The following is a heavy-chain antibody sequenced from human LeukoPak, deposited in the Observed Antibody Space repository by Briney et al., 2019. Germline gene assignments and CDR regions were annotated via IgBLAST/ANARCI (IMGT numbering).Heavy chain of an antibody. V-gene: IGHV3-15*01. D-gene: IGHD3-10*01. CDR3: TTLPLIRGIGAGY. CDR2: FKSKADGGAI. Sequence: GRPLRLSCAASGFTFSSYAMHWVRQAPGKGLEWVALFKSKADGGAIDYVAPVKGRFTISRDDSTNTLYLEMNSLQSEDTAVYYCTTLPLIRGIGAGYWGQGTLVTVSS. CDR1: GFTFSSYA. J-gene: IGHJ4*02.